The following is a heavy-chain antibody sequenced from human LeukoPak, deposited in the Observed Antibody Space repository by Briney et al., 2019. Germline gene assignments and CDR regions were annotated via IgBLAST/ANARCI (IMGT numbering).Heavy chain of an antibody. CDR2: IYTSGST. CDR1: GGSISSYY. D-gene: IGHD2-2*01. V-gene: IGHV4-4*09. J-gene: IGHJ4*02. Sequence: PSETLSLTCTVSGGSISSYYWSWIRQPPGKGLEWIGYIYTSGSTNYNPSLKSRVTISVDTSKNQFSLRLSSVTAADTAVYYCARIQSSSSPFDYWGQGTLVTVSS. CDR3: ARIQSSSSPFDY.